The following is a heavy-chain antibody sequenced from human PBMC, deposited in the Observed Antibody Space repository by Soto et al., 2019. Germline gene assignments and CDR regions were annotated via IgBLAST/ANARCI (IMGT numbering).Heavy chain of an antibody. J-gene: IGHJ4*02. Sequence: GGSHILSYTASERARSHAVRTWVRPAAGKGLEWVGHIKSKTDGGTADYAAPVKGRFSISRDDSKNTAYLQMNSLKTEDAGGDYGTTGLYYAPLIGYRDVVYWGPGGLFTFS. V-gene: IGHV3-15*01. CDR1: ERARSHAV. CDR3: TTGLYYAPLIGYRDVVY. D-gene: IGHD3-9*01. CDR2: IKSKTDGGTA.